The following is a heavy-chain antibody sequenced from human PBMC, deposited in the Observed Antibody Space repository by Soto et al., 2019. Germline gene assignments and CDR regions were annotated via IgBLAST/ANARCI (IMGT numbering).Heavy chain of an antibody. V-gene: IGHV1-46*03. CDR2: INPSGGST. CDR1: GYTFTSYY. Sequence: QVQLVQSGAEVKKPGASVKVSCKASGYTFTSYYMHWVRQAPGQGLEWMGIINPSGGSTSYAQKFQGRVTMTRERSTSTGYMELSSLRSEDTAVYYCARGRDSPAEYPLLDLGYYYYMDVWGKGTTVTVSS. J-gene: IGHJ6*03. CDR3: ARGRDSPAEYPLLDLGYYYYMDV. D-gene: IGHD2-2*02.